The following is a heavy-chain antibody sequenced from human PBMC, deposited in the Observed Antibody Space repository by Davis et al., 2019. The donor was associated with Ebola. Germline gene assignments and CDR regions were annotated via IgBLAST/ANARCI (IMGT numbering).Heavy chain of an antibody. V-gene: IGHV3-30-3*01. J-gene: IGHJ6*02. CDR2: ISYDGSNK. Sequence: GGSLRLSCAASGFTVSSNYMSWVRRAPGKGLEWVAVISYDGSNKYYADSVKGRFTISRDNSKNTLYLQMNSLRAEDTAVYYCARDSGIPVKNQQLEYYYYGMDVWGQGTTVTVSS. CDR1: GFTVSSNY. D-gene: IGHD6-13*01. CDR3: ARDSGIPVKNQQLEYYYYGMDV.